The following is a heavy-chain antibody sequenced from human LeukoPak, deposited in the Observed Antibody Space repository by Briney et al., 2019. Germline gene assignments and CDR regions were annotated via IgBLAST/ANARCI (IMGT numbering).Heavy chain of an antibody. Sequence: GRSLRLSCAASGFTFSSYGMHWVRQAPGKGLEWVAVIWYDGSNKYYADSVKGRFTISRDNSKNTLYLQMDSLRAEDTAVYYCARDMNSFDPWGQGTLVTVSS. J-gene: IGHJ5*02. CDR1: GFTFSSYG. V-gene: IGHV3-33*01. CDR3: ARDMNSFDP. CDR2: IWYDGSNK. D-gene: IGHD2/OR15-2a*01.